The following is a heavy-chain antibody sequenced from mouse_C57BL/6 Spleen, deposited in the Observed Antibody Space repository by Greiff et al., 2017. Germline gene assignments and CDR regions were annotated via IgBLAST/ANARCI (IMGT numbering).Heavy chain of an antibody. CDR3: ARHDSSGYYFDY. D-gene: IGHD3-2*02. V-gene: IGHV5-9*01. CDR1: GFTFSSYT. Sequence: EVQGVESGGGLVKPGGSLKLSCAASGFTFSSYTMSWVRQTPAKRLEWVATISGGGGNTYYPDSVKGRFTISRDNAKNTLYLQMSSLRSEDTALYYCARHDSSGYYFDYWGQGTTLTVSS. CDR2: ISGGGGNT. J-gene: IGHJ2*01.